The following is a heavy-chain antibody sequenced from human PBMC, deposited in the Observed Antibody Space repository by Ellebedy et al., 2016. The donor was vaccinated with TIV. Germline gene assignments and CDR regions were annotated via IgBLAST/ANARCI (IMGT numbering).Heavy chain of an antibody. V-gene: IGHV3-7*03. J-gene: IGHJ4*02. Sequence: GESLKISCAASGFTFSSYWMSWVRRAPGKGLEWVANINQDGSEKYYVDSVKGRFTISRDNAKNSLYLQMNSLRAEDTAVYYCARVSGGYSSNWYGNDYWGQGTLVTVSS. D-gene: IGHD6-13*01. CDR2: INQDGSEK. CDR3: ARVSGGYSSNWYGNDY. CDR1: GFTFSSYW.